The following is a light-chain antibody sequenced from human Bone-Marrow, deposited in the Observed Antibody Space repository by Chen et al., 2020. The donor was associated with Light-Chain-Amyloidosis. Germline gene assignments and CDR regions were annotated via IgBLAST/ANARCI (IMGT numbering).Light chain of an antibody. CDR3: AAWDGSLSGYV. Sequence: SLLTPSPSASGSPGHWVTFPCPGASSNIGFNYVYWYQRFPGAAPNLLIHRNNQRPPGVPDRFSASKSGTSAFLAISGLRSEDEADYYCAAWDGSLSGYVFGTGTKVIVL. CDR1: SSNIGFNY. V-gene: IGLV1-47*01. CDR2: RNN. J-gene: IGLJ1*01.